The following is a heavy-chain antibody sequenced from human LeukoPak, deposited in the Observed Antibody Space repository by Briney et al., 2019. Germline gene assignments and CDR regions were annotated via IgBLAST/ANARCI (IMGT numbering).Heavy chain of an antibody. CDR3: VRGLRSYGAFDI. Sequence: ASVKVSCKASGYTFTSYYIHWVRQAPGQGLEWMGIINPSGGGTSSAQKFQGRVTMTRDTSTSTVYMDLSSLRSEDTAVYSCVRGLRSYGAFDIWGQGTVFTVSS. D-gene: IGHD5-12*01. CDR2: INPSGGGT. J-gene: IGHJ3*02. V-gene: IGHV1-46*03. CDR1: GYTFTSYY.